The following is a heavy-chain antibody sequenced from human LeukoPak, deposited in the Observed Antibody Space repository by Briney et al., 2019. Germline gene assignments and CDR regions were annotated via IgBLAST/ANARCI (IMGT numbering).Heavy chain of an antibody. V-gene: IGHV3-30*18. J-gene: IGHJ3*02. CDR2: ISYDGSNK. CDR1: GFTLSAYT. Sequence: GGSLRLSCIASGFTLSAYTMNWARQAPGMGLEWVAVISYDGSNKYYADSVKGRFTISRDNSKNTLYLQMNSLRAEDTAVYYCAKDLTIQLWVNDAFDIWGQGTMVTVSS. D-gene: IGHD5-18*01. CDR3: AKDLTIQLWVNDAFDI.